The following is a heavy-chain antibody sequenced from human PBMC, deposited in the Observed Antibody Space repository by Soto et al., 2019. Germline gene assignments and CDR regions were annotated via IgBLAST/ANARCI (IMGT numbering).Heavy chain of an antibody. Sequence: PSETLSLTCAVSGGSISSSNWCSWVRQPPGKGLEWIGEIYHSGSTNYNPSLKSRVTISVDKSKNQFSLKLSSVTAADTAVYYCASTYCTNGVCYGANWFDPWGQGTLVTVSS. CDR3: ASTYCTNGVCYGANWFDP. CDR2: IYHSGST. J-gene: IGHJ5*02. V-gene: IGHV4-4*02. D-gene: IGHD2-8*01. CDR1: GGSISSSNW.